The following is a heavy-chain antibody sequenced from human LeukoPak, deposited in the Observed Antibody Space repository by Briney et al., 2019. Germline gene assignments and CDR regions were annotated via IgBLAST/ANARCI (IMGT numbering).Heavy chain of an antibody. CDR2: IWYDGSNK. CDR1: GFTFSSYG. J-gene: IGHJ4*02. CDR3: AKASMIVLSEIDY. Sequence: GGSLRLSCAASGFTFSSYGMHWVRQAPGKELEWVAVIWYDGSNKYYADSVKGRFTISRDNSKNTLYLQMNSLRAEDTAVYYCAKASMIVLSEIDYWGQGTLVTVSS. V-gene: IGHV3-33*06. D-gene: IGHD3-22*01.